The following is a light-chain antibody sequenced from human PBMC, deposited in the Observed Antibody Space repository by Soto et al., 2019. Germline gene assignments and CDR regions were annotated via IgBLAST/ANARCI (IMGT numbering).Light chain of an antibody. CDR2: GAS. Sequence: EIVLTQSPGTLSLSPGERATLSCRASQSVSSTYLIWYQQKPGQAPRLLIYGASNRATGIPARFSGSGSGTDFTLTISSLEPEDFAVYYCQQRSNWPPWTFGQGTKV. CDR3: QQRSNWPPWT. CDR1: QSVSSTY. V-gene: IGKV3-11*01. J-gene: IGKJ1*01.